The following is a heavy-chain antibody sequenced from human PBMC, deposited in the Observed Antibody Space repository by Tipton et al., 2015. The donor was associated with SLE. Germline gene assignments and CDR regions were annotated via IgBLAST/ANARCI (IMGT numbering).Heavy chain of an antibody. D-gene: IGHD1-26*01. CDR3: ARSGSYPYYYYYMDV. V-gene: IGHV4-59*01. Sequence: LRLSCSVSDESISDYFWSWIRQPPGKGLEWIGYIYYSGSTNYNPSLKSRVTISVDTSKNQFSLKLSSVTAADTAVYYCARSGSYPYYYYYMDVWGKGTTVTVSS. CDR1: DESISDYF. CDR2: IYYSGST. J-gene: IGHJ6*03.